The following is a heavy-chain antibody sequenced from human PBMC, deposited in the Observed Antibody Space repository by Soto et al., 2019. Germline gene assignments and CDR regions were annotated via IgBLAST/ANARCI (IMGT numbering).Heavy chain of an antibody. V-gene: IGHV3-53*02. Sequence: EVQLVETGGDLIQSGGSLRLSCAASGFAVSSNYMMWVRQAPGKGLECVSVTYTDGSTHYADSVRGRFTISRDDSRNTLYLQMNNLRAEDTAVYYCARDPPITSDYAMDVWGQGTTVTVSS. CDR3: ARDPPITSDYAMDV. CDR1: GFAVSSNY. CDR2: TYTDGST. J-gene: IGHJ6*02. D-gene: IGHD1-20*01.